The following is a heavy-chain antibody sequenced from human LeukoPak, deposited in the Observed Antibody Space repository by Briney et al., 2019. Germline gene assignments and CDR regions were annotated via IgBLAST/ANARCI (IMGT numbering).Heavy chain of an antibody. D-gene: IGHD4-11*01. CDR2: ISSSGSTI. CDR3: ASTVTVTPSAFDI. CDR1: GFTFSSYE. Sequence: GGSLRLSCAASGFTFSSYEMNWVRQAPGKGLEWVSYISSSGSTIYYADSVKGRFTISRDNAKNSLYLQMNSLRAEDTAVYYCASTVTVTPSAFDIRGQGTMVTVSS. J-gene: IGHJ3*02. V-gene: IGHV3-48*03.